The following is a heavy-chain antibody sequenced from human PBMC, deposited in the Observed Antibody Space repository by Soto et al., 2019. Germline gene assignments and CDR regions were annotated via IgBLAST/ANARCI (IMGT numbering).Heavy chain of an antibody. CDR2: ISAYNGNT. CDR3: AVLTSITMVRGATDC. Sequence: QVQLVQSGAEVKKPGASVKVSCKASGYTFTSYGISWVRQAPGQGLEWMGWISAYNGNTNYAQKLQGRVTMTTDTSTSTAYMELRSLRSEDTAVYYCAVLTSITMVRGATDCWGQGTLVTVSS. CDR1: GYTFTSYG. D-gene: IGHD3-10*01. J-gene: IGHJ4*02. V-gene: IGHV1-18*01.